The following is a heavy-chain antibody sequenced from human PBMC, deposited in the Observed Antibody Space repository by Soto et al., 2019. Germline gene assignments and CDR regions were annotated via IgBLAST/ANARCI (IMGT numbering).Heavy chain of an antibody. CDR2: INTDGSST. CDR1: GLTFSSFW. CDR3: AKRGVDTFGLSY. D-gene: IGHD3-10*01. V-gene: IGHV3-74*01. Sequence: EVQLVESGGGLFKPWGSLRLSCAVSGLTFSSFWMHWVRQAPGEGLVWVSRINTDGSSTSYADSVKGRFTISRDNAKNTLYLQMNSLRVEDTAMYYCAKRGVDTFGLSYWGQGTLVTVSS. J-gene: IGHJ4*02.